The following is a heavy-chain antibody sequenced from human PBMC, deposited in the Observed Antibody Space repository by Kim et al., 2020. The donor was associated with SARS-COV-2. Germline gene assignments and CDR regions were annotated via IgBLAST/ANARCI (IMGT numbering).Heavy chain of an antibody. D-gene: IGHD3-10*01. Sequence: ASVKVSCKASGYTFTGYYMHWVRQAPGQGLEWMGWINPNSGGTNYAQKFQGWVTMTRYTSISTAYMELSRLRSDDTAVYYCARDRGRSGSWFDYWGQGTLVSVSS. CDR3: ARDRGRSGSWFDY. J-gene: IGHJ4*02. CDR2: INPNSGGT. V-gene: IGHV1-2*04. CDR1: GYTFTGYY.